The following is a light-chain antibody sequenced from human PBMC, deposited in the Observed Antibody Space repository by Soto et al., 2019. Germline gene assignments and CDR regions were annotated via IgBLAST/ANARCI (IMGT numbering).Light chain of an antibody. CDR3: HQYDRFPHT. J-gene: IGKJ1*01. Sequence: DVQMTQSPSTLSASIGDRVTITCRTSQTINDWLAWYQQKPGKAPSLLIYKASTLESGVPLRFSGSRSGTEFTLTISNLQPDDFATFYCHQYDRFPHTFGQGTKVEVK. CDR2: KAS. CDR1: QTINDW. V-gene: IGKV1-5*03.